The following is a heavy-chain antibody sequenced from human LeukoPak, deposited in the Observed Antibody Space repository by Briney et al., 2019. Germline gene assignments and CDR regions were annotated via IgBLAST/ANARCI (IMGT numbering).Heavy chain of an antibody. D-gene: IGHD6-19*01. CDR1: GGSISSYY. J-gene: IGHJ3*02. CDR3: ASRSGWLASNDAFDI. Sequence: SETLSLTCTVSGGSISSYYWSWIRQPPGKGLEWIGYIYYSGSTNYNPSLKSRVTISVDTPKNQFSLKLSSVTAADTAVYYCASRSGWLASNDAFDIWGQGTMVTVSS. CDR2: IYYSGST. V-gene: IGHV4-59*08.